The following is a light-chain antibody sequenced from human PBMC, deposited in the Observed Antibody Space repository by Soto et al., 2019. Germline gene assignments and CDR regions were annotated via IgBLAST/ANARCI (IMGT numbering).Light chain of an antibody. J-gene: IGLJ1*01. Sequence: QSALTQPPSASGSPGQSVTISCTGTSSDIGAYIYVSWYQQHPGKAPKLMISEVSRRPSGVPDRFSGSKSGNTASLTVSGLQADDEAHYYCSSYAGSNNFVFGTGTKLTVL. CDR1: SSDIGAYIY. CDR2: EVS. V-gene: IGLV2-8*01. CDR3: SSYAGSNNFV.